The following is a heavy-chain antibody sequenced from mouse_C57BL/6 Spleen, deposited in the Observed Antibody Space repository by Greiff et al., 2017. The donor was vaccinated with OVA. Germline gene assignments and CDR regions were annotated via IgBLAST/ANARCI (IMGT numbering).Heavy chain of an antibody. CDR1: GYTFTSYW. Sequence: QVQLQQPGAELVRPGSSVKLSCKASGYTFTSYWMHWVKQRPIQGLEWIGNIDPSDSETHYNQKFKDKATLTVDKSSSTAYMQLSSLTSEDSAVYYCARGGEDYDYDEGGRYFDYWGQGTTLTVSS. V-gene: IGHV1-52*01. J-gene: IGHJ2*01. CDR3: ARGGEDYDYDEGGRYFDY. CDR2: IDPSDSET. D-gene: IGHD2-4*01.